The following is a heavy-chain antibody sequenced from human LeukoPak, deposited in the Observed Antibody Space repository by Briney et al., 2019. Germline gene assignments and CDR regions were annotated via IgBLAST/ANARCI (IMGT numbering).Heavy chain of an antibody. D-gene: IGHD6-19*01. J-gene: IGHJ3*02. V-gene: IGHV1-2*02. CDR1: GYTFTGYY. Sequence: ASVKVSCKASGYTFTGYYLHWVRQAPGRGLEWMGWINPNSGGTNYAQNFQGRVTMTRDTSISTAYLELSWLQSDDTAVYYCARMGVSSGWSTYAFDIWGQGTMVTVSS. CDR2: INPNSGGT. CDR3: ARMGVSSGWSTYAFDI.